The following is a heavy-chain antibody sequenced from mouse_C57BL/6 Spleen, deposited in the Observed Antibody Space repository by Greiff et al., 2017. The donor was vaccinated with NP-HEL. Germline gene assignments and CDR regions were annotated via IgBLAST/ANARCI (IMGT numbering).Heavy chain of an antibody. CDR3: ARSLYYYGSIYAMDY. CDR1: GYTFTSYW. CDR2: IDPSDSET. V-gene: IGHV1-52*01. J-gene: IGHJ4*01. D-gene: IGHD1-1*01. Sequence: QVQLQQPGAELVRPGSSVKLSCKASGYTFTSYWMHWVKQRPIQGLEWIGNIDPSDSETHYNQKFKDKATLTVDQSSSTAYMQLSSLTSEDSAVYYWARSLYYYGSIYAMDYCGQGTSVTVSS.